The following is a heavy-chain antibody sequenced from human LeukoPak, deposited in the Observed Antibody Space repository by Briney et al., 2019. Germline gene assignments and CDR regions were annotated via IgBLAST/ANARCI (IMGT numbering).Heavy chain of an antibody. V-gene: IGHV4-34*01. Sequence: SETLSLTCAVYGGSFSGYYWSWIRQPPGKGLEWIGEINHSGSTNYNPSLKSRVTISVDTSKNQFSLKLSSVTAADTAVYYCARAHSSSWYMDYWGQGTLVTVSS. CDR1: GGSFSGYY. CDR3: ARAHSSSWYMDY. CDR2: INHSGST. D-gene: IGHD6-13*01. J-gene: IGHJ4*02.